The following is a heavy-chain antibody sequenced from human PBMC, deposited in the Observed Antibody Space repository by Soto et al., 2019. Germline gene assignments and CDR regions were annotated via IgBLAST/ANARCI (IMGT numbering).Heavy chain of an antibody. Sequence: SETLSLTCAVYGGSFSGYYWSWIRQPPGKGLEWIGEINHSGSANYNPSLKSRVTISVDTSKNQFSLKLSSVTAADTAVYYCARFMVRGFRWLDPWGQGTLVTVSS. CDR3: ARFMVRGFRWLDP. V-gene: IGHV4-34*01. CDR1: GGSFSGYY. CDR2: INHSGSA. J-gene: IGHJ5*02. D-gene: IGHD3-10*01.